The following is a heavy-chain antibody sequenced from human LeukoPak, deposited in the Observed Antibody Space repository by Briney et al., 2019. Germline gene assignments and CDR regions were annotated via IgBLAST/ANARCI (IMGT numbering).Heavy chain of an antibody. CDR3: ATRTVLRYFDWLSPRGFDY. V-gene: IGHV4-61*01. Sequence: SETLTLTCTASGGTVSSDSYYWSRNPPAPGQGLEWIGYIYYSGSTNYNPSLKSRVTIAVDTSKNQFSLKLSSVTAADTAVYYCATRTVLRYFDWLSPRGFDYWGQGTLVTVSS. CDR1: GGTVSSDSYY. J-gene: IGHJ4*02. D-gene: IGHD3-9*01. CDR2: IYYSGST.